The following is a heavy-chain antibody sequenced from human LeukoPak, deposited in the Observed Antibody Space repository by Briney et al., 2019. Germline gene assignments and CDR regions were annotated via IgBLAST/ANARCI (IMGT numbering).Heavy chain of an antibody. D-gene: IGHD3-9*01. CDR3: ARAEEYYDILTGYDY. CDR2: ISSSSSYI. J-gene: IGHJ4*02. Sequence: ETLSLTCAVSGGSISSGGYSWSWVRQAPGKGLEWVSSISSSSSYIYYADSVKGRFTISRDNAKNSLYLQMNSLRAEDTAVYYCARAEEYYDILTGYDYWGQGTLVTVSS. V-gene: IGHV3-21*01. CDR1: GGSISSGGYS.